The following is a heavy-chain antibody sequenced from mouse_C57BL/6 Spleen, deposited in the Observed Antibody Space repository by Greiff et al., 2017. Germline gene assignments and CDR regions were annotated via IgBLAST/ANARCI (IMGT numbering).Heavy chain of an antibody. CDR3: ARPRIYDGPFDY. CDR2: IHPNSGST. Sequence: QVQLQQPGAELVKPGASVKLSCKASGYTFTSYWMHWVKQRPGQGLEWIGMIHPNSGSTNYNEKFKSKATLTVDKSSSTAYMQLSSLTSEDSAVYYCARPRIYDGPFDYWGQGTTLTVSS. V-gene: IGHV1-64*01. CDR1: GYTFTSYW. J-gene: IGHJ2*01. D-gene: IGHD2-3*01.